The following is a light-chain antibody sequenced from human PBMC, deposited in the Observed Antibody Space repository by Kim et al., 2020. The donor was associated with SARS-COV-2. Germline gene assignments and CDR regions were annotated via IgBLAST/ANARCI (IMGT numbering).Light chain of an antibody. J-gene: IGKJ4*01. CDR1: QSVRSSY. CDR3: QQYGSSPLT. CDR2: GAS. Sequence: EVVLTQSPGTLSLSPGERVTLSCRASQSVRSSYLAWYQQKPGQAPRLLIYGASSRATGIPDRFSGSGSGTDFTLTITSLEPEDFAVYYCQQYGSSPLTFGGGTKVDIK. V-gene: IGKV3-20*01.